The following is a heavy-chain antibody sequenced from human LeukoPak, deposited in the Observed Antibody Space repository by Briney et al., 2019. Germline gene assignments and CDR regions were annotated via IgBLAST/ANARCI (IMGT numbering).Heavy chain of an antibody. CDR3: ARGGMPAGWFDP. D-gene: IGHD2-2*01. J-gene: IGHJ5*02. V-gene: IGHV1-3*01. CDR2: INAGNGNT. Sequence: GASVKVSCKASGYTFISYAMHWVRQAPGQRLEWMGWINAGNGNTKYSQKFQGRVTITRDTSASTAYMELSSLRSEDTAVYYCARGGMPAGWFDPWGQGTLVTVSS. CDR1: GYTFISYA.